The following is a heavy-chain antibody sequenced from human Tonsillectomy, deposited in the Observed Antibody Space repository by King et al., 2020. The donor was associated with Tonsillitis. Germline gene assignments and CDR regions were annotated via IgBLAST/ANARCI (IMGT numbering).Heavy chain of an antibody. D-gene: IGHD3-22*01. CDR3: ARDLDYKVNSGHYDAFDA. V-gene: IGHV3-7*04. CDR2: IRKDGSLK. Sequence: VQLVESGGGLVQPGDSLRLSCAASGFTFSRYWMTWVRQGPGKGLEWVANIRKDGSLKYYVDSVEGRFTISRDNAKESLYLQMNSLRAEDTAVYYCARDLDYKVNSGHYDAFDAWGQGTMVTVSS. CDR1: GFTFSRYW. J-gene: IGHJ3*01.